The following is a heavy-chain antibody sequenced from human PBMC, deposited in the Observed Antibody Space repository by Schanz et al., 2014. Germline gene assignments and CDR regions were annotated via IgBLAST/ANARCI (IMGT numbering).Heavy chain of an antibody. CDR2: ISGSGGST. CDR3: AVLGGFGELPLDY. V-gene: IGHV3-23*04. D-gene: IGHD3-10*01. J-gene: IGHJ4*02. Sequence: VQLVESGGTLVKPGGSLRLSCVVSGFTFSDYYMSWIRQAPGKGLEWVSAISGSGGSTYYADSVKGRFTISRDNSKNTLYLQMNSLRAEDTAVYYCAVLGGFGELPLDYRGQGTLVTVSS. CDR1: GFTFSDYY.